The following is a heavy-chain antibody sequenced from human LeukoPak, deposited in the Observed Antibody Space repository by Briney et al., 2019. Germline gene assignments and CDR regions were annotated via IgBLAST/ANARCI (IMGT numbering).Heavy chain of an antibody. Sequence: ASVKVSCKVSGYTLTELSMHWVRQAPGKGLEWMGGFDPKDGETIYAQKFQGGVTMTEDTSTDTAYMELSSLRSEDTAVYYCATSVGAEYFQHWGQGTLVTVSS. V-gene: IGHV1-24*01. CDR3: ATSVGAEYFQH. CDR2: FDPKDGET. D-gene: IGHD1-26*01. J-gene: IGHJ1*01. CDR1: GYTLTELS.